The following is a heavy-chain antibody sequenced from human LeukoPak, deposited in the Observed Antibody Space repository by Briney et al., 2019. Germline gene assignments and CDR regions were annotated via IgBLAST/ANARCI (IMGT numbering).Heavy chain of an antibody. CDR2: IYYRGST. D-gene: IGHD6-19*01. CDR3: ASYPHNSGWYFDY. J-gene: IGHJ4*02. Sequence: SETLSLTCTVSGGSISSSSYYWGWIRQPPGKGLEWIGCIYYRGSTYYHPSLKSQVPISVDTSKNQFSLKLSSVTAADTAVYYCASYPHNSGWYFDYWGQGTLVSVSS. CDR1: GGSISSSSYY. V-gene: IGHV4-39*07.